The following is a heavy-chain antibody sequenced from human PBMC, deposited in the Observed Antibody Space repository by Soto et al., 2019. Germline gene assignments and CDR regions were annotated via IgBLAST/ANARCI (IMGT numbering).Heavy chain of an antibody. CDR3: AKESTVGSPGAYFAS. D-gene: IGHD1-26*01. CDR2: IGVYANT. V-gene: IGHV3-23*01. CDR1: GFTFSSYD. Sequence: EVELLESGGDLVQPGGSLRLSCAASGFTFSSYDMNWVRQAPGKGLEWVSAIGVYANTYYADSVKGRFTISREDSRNRVHLQLNRLRADDTAVYYRAKESTVGSPGAYFASWGQGTLVTVSS. J-gene: IGHJ4*02.